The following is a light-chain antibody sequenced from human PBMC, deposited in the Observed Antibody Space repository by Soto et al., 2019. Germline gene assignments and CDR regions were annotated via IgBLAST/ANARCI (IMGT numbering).Light chain of an antibody. J-gene: IGKJ1*01. CDR2: DAS. V-gene: IGKV3-11*01. CDR3: QQRSYWSWT. CDR1: QSVSSY. Sequence: EIVLTQSPATLSLSPGERATLSCRASQSVSSYLAWYQQKPGQAPRLLIYDASNRATGIPARFSGSGSGTDFTLTISSLEPEDFAVYYCQQRSYWSWTFGQGTKVDIK.